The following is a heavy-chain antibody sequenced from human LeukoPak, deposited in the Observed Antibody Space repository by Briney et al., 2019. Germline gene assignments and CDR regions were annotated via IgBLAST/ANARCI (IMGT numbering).Heavy chain of an antibody. V-gene: IGHV3-48*04. CDR1: GFAFGSEA. CDR3: ARVLAVAGTRVEYFQH. D-gene: IGHD6-19*01. J-gene: IGHJ1*01. CDR2: ISSSGSTI. Sequence: QAGGSLRLSCAVSGFAFGSEAMSWVRQSPARGLEWVAYISSSGSTIYYADSVKGRFTISRDNAKNSLYLQMNSLRAEDTAVYYCARVLAVAGTRVEYFQHWGQGTLVTVSS.